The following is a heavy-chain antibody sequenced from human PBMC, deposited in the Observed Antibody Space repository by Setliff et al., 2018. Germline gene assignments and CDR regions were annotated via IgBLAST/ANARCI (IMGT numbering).Heavy chain of an antibody. D-gene: IGHD1-1*01. Sequence: PGGSLRLSCGASGFTFSTHAMHWVRQAPGKGLEWVAMIWSDGINKFYGGPVKGRFIVSRDNAKNSLYLQMNSLRAEDTAVYYCARDHGELGQERRTHFFRHWGQGTLVTVSS. J-gene: IGHJ1*01. CDR1: GFTFSTHA. V-gene: IGHV3-33*01. CDR2: IWSDGINK. CDR3: ARDHGELGQERRTHFFRH.